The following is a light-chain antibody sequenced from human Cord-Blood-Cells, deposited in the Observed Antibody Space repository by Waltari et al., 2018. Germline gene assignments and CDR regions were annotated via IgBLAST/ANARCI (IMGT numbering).Light chain of an antibody. J-gene: IGKJ1*01. CDR1: QSISSY. CDR2: AAS. V-gene: IGKV1-39*01. Sequence: DIQLTQSTSSLSASVGDRVTITCRASQSISSYLNWYQKKPAKAPQLLIYAASSLQTGVPSRFSGSGSGTDFTLTISSVQPEAFATYYCQQSYSTPRTFGQGTKVEIK. CDR3: QQSYSTPRT.